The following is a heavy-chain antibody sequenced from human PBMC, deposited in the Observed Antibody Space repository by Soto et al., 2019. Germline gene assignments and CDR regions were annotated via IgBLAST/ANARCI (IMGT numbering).Heavy chain of an antibody. V-gene: IGHV1-3*01. CDR2: ISVGNGNT. Sequence: SVKVSCKASGYTFSSYMIHWVRQAPVQRLEWIGWISVGNGNTEYSQKFQGRVSMTRDTSANTAFMELTTLTSEDTALYYCARDTWRAGIPVDGTLLDNWGQGTLVTVSS. CDR1: GYTFSSYM. CDR3: ARDTWRAGIPVDGTLLDN. D-gene: IGHD6-19*01. J-gene: IGHJ4*02.